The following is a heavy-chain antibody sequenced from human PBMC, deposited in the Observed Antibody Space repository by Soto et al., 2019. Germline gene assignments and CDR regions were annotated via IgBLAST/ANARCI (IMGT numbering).Heavy chain of an antibody. CDR3: AKDGNSDYYYYYMDV. CDR1: GFTFSSYA. J-gene: IGHJ6*03. CDR2: ISGSGGST. D-gene: IGHD4-4*01. Sequence: GGSLRLSCAASGFTFSSYAMSWVRQAPGKGLEWVSGISGSGGSTNSADSAKGRFTISRDNSKNTLYLQMNSLRAEDTAVYYCAKDGNSDYYYYYMDVWGKGTTVTVSS. V-gene: IGHV3-23*01.